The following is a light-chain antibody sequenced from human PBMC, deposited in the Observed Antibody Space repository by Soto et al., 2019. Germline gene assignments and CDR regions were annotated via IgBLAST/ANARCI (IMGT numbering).Light chain of an antibody. Sequence: ESVLTQSPATLALSPGGSATLSCRATRSVSSSLAWYQQKPGQAPRLLIYDASSRPTDIPARFSGSGAGTDFTLTISSLEPEDCALYYCQQHSNWPITFGEGTRLAIK. CDR3: QQHSNWPIT. J-gene: IGKJ5*01. CDR2: DAS. CDR1: RSVSSS. V-gene: IGKV3-11*01.